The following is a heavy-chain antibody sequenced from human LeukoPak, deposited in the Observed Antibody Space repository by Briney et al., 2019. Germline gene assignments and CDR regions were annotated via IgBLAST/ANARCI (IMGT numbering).Heavy chain of an antibody. J-gene: IGHJ4*02. D-gene: IGHD5-18*01. Sequence: PGGSLRLSCAASGFTFSSYGMHWVRQAPGKGLEWVAVISYDGSNKYYADSVKGRFTISRDNSKNTLYLQMNSLRAEDTAVYYCASLSDTAMVRLDYWGQGTLVTVSS. CDR1: GFTFSSYG. V-gene: IGHV3-30*03. CDR2: ISYDGSNK. CDR3: ASLSDTAMVRLDY.